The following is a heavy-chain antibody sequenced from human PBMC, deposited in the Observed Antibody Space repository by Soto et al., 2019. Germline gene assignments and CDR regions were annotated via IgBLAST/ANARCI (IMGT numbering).Heavy chain of an antibody. CDR1: GFTFSSYA. Sequence: GGSLRLSCAASGFTFSSYAMSWVRQAPGKGLEWVSAISGSGGSTYYADSVKGRFTISRDNSKNTLYLQMNSLRAEDTAVYYCAKEELRYFDWLGENFQHWGQGTLVTVSS. CDR3: AKEELRYFDWLGENFQH. D-gene: IGHD3-9*01. J-gene: IGHJ1*01. CDR2: ISGSGGST. V-gene: IGHV3-23*01.